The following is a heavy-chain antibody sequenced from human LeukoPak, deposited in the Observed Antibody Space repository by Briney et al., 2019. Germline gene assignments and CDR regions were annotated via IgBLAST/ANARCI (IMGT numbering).Heavy chain of an antibody. V-gene: IGHV1-8*01. Sequence: ASVKVTCKASGYTFTSYDINWMRQATGPGLEWMGWMNPNSGNTGYAQKFQGRVTMTRNTSISTAYMELSSLRSEDTAVYYCASIRYCSSTSCYRSHYYYMDVWGKGTTVTVSS. J-gene: IGHJ6*03. D-gene: IGHD2-2*02. CDR1: GYTFTSYD. CDR2: MNPNSGNT. CDR3: ASIRYCSSTSCYRSHYYYMDV.